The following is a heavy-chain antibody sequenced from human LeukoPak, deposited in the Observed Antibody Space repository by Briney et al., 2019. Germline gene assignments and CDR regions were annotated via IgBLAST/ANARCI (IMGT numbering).Heavy chain of an antibody. D-gene: IGHD3-3*01. Sequence: GGSLRLSCAASGFTFSGSAMHWVRQASGKGLEWVGRIRSKANSYATAYAASVKGRFTISRDDSKNTAYLQMNSLKTEDTAVYYCTRHADPGGFLEWDIKDAFDIWGQGTMVTVSS. CDR2: IRSKANSYAT. V-gene: IGHV3-73*01. CDR3: TRHADPGGFLEWDIKDAFDI. J-gene: IGHJ3*02. CDR1: GFTFSGSA.